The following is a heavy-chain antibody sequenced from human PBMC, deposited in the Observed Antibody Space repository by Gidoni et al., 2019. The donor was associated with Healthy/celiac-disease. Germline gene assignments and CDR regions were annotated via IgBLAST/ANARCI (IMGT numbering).Heavy chain of an antibody. J-gene: IGHJ4*02. D-gene: IGHD3-22*01. CDR2: ISYDGSNK. CDR3: AKPTSEYSSSSVYYDSSGYADY. V-gene: IGHV3-30*18. Sequence: QVQLVESGGGVVQPGRSLRLSCAASGFTFSSYGMHWVRQAPGKGLEWVAVISYDGSNKYYADSVKGRFTISRDNSKNTLYLQMNSLRAEDTAVYYCAKPTSEYSSSSVYYDSSGYADYWGQGTLVTVSS. CDR1: GFTFSSYG.